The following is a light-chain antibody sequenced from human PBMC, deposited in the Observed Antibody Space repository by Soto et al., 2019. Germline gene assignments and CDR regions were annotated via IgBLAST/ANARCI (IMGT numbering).Light chain of an antibody. CDR2: NTN. Sequence: QTVVTQEPSFSVSPGGTVTLTCGLSSDSVSTSYYPSWYQQTPGQAPRTLIYNTNTRSSGVPDRFSGSILGNKAALTITGAQADDDSDYYCVLYMGGGISVFGGGTKVTVL. J-gene: IGLJ3*02. CDR3: VLYMGGGISV. V-gene: IGLV8-61*01. CDR1: SDSVSTSYY.